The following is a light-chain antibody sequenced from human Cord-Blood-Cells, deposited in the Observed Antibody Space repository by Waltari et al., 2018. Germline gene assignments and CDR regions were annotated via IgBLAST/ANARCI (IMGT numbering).Light chain of an antibody. CDR2: DAS. J-gene: IGKJ5*01. Sequence: EIVLTQSPATLSLSEVDRDTLTCRARQSVSSYLAWYQQKPGQAHRLLIYDASNRATGIPSRFSVSGSGTDFTLTISSLEPEDFAVYYCQQRSNWPLITFGQGTRLEIK. V-gene: IGKV3-11*01. CDR1: QSVSSY. CDR3: QQRSNWPLIT.